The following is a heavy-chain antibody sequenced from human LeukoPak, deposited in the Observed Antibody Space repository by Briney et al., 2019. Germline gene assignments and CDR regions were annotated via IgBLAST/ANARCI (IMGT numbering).Heavy chain of an antibody. CDR2: IYYSGST. CDR3: AGTLWLGEPPPDAFDI. Sequence: SQTLSLTCTVSGGSISSGGYYWSWIRQHPGKGLEWIGYIYYSGSTYYNPSLKSRVTISVDTSKNQFSLKLSSVTAADTAVYYCAGTLWLGEPPPDAFDIWGQGTMVTVSS. CDR1: GGSISSGGYY. D-gene: IGHD3-10*01. V-gene: IGHV4-31*03. J-gene: IGHJ3*02.